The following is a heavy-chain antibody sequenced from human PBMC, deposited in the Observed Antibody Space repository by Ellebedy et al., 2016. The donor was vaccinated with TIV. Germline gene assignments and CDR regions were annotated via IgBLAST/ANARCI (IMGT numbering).Heavy chain of an antibody. J-gene: IGHJ4*02. D-gene: IGHD7-27*01. CDR2: INHIGTT. V-gene: IGHV4-34*01. Sequence: MPSETLSLTCTVSGGSISSYYWSWIRQPPGKGLEWIGEINHIGTTNYNPSLESRVTISVDTSKTQFSLKLNSVTAADTAVYYCARGAQTGDLTWGQGTLVTVSS. CDR3: ARGAQTGDLT. CDR1: GGSISSYY.